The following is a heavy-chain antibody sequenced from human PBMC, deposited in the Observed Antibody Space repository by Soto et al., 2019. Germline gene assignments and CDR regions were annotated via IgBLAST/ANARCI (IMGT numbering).Heavy chain of an antibody. V-gene: IGHV1-18*01. CDR1: GYTFTSYG. CDR3: ARSGPRAPRGSSFLMFAPGFRNFDY. Sequence: GASVKVSCKACGYTFTSYGMSWVRQARGQGLEWMGWISAYNGNTNYAQKLQGRVTMTTDTSTSTAYMELRSLRSDDTAVYYCARSGPRAPRGSSFLMFAPGFRNFDYWGQGTLVTVSS. J-gene: IGHJ4*02. D-gene: IGHD6-6*01. CDR2: ISAYNGNT.